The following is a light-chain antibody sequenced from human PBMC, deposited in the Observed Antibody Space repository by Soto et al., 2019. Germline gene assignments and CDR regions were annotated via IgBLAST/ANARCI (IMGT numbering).Light chain of an antibody. Sequence: DIQMTQSPSSLSASVGDRVTITFRASQSSSSYLNLYQQKPGKAPKLLIYAASSLQSGVPSRFSGSGSGTDFTLTIISLQAEDVAVYYCQQYYSTFSFGPGTKVDI. J-gene: IGKJ3*01. CDR1: QSSSSY. V-gene: IGKV1-39*01. CDR3: QQYYSTFS. CDR2: AAS.